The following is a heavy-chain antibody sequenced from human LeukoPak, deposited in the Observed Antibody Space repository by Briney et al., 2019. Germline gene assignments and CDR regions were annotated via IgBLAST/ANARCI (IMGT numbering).Heavy chain of an antibody. J-gene: IGHJ4*02. D-gene: IGHD2-2*01. CDR3: AKDILDCSSTSCYPRGFDY. CDR1: GFTFSSYA. V-gene: IGHV3-23*01. CDR2: ISGSGGRT. Sequence: GGSLRLSCAASGFTFSSYAMCWVRQAPGKGLEWVSAISGSGGRTYYPDSVMGRFTISRDNSKNTLYLQMNSLRAEDTALYYCAKDILDCSSTSCYPRGFDYWGQGTLVTVSS.